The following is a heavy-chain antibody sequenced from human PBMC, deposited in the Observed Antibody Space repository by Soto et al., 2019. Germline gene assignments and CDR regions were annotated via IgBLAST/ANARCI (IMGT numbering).Heavy chain of an antibody. V-gene: IGHV1-69*15. CDR3: AKDGVIEGYFGNCLDP. CDR2: IIPIFGTR. Sequence: QVQLVQSGAEVKKPGSSVNVSCKASGGTFSNYAITWVRQAPGQGLEWLGRIIPIFGTRDYAQKFQGRVTITADDSTTPAYIELSRLRSDDTAVDYCAKDGVIEGYFGNCLDPWVQGTLDTVYS. CDR1: GGTFSNYA. J-gene: IGHJ5*02. D-gene: IGHD3-10*01.